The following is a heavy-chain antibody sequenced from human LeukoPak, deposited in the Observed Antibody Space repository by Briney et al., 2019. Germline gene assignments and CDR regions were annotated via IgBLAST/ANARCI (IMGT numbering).Heavy chain of an antibody. J-gene: IGHJ4*02. D-gene: IGHD6-19*01. CDR2: ISLDGSNK. V-gene: IGHV3-30*18. CDR1: GFTFSRYG. Sequence: PGGSLRLSCAASGFTFSRYGMHWVRQTPDKGLEWVAVISLDGSNKYYAESLKGRFTISRDNSKNTLYLQVNSLRPDDTAVYYCAKDQTEVAGTFDYWGQGTLVTVSS. CDR3: AKDQTEVAGTFDY.